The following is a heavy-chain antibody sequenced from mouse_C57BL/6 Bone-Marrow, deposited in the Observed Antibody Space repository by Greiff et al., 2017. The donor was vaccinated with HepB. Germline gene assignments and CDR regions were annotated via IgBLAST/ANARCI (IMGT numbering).Heavy chain of an antibody. CDR2: IYPGDGDT. J-gene: IGHJ2*01. V-gene: IGHV1-80*01. CDR1: GYAFSSYW. CDR3: ARATTVVAYYFDY. Sequence: QVQLQQSGAELVKPGASVKISCKASGYAFSSYWMNWVKQRPGKGLEWIGQIYPGDGDTNYNGKFKGKATLTADKSSSTAYMQLSSLTSEDSAVYFCARATTVVAYYFDYWGQGTTLTVSS. D-gene: IGHD1-1*01.